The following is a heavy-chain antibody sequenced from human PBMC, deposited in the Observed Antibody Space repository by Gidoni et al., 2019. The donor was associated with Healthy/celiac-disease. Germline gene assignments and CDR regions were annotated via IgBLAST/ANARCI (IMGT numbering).Heavy chain of an antibody. J-gene: IGHJ5*02. V-gene: IGHV1-18*01. CDR3: ARVAGTFVVVPFDP. CDR1: GYTITSDG. Sequence: QVQLVQSGAEAKKLAASVKVCCLAAGYTITSDGSTWVRQAPGQGLEWMGWNSAHNGNTNYAQKLQGRVTMTTDTSTSTAYVELRGLESCDTAVYYCARVAGTFVVVPFDPWGQGTLVTVSS. CDR2: NSAHNGNT. D-gene: IGHD2-2*01.